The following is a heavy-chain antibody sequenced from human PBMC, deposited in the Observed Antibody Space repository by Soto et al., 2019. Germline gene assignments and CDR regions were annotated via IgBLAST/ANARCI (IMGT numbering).Heavy chain of an antibody. CDR3: PRTALANSPSRPVDY. Sequence: KTSETLSLTCTVSGGSISSSSYYWGWIRQPPGKGLEWIGSIYYSGSTYYNPSLKSRVTISVDTSKNQFSLKLSSVTAADTAVYYSPRTALANSPSRPVDYWGQGTLVTVSS. J-gene: IGHJ4*02. D-gene: IGHD2-21*02. CDR2: IYYSGST. CDR1: GGSISSSSYY. V-gene: IGHV4-39*01.